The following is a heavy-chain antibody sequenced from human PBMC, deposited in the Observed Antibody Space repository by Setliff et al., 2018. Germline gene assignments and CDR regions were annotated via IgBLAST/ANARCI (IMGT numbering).Heavy chain of an antibody. Sequence: ASVKVSCKASGYSFSDFYIHWVRQVPGRGPEWMGSINPKSGVTRYVQKFQGRVTITRDTSISTAYMELSSLRSDDTAVYYCARGRRGSTWTSDFWGQGTLVTVSS. D-gene: IGHD6-6*01. J-gene: IGHJ4*02. CDR3: ARGRRGSTWTSDF. CDR2: INPKSGVT. CDR1: GYSFSDFY. V-gene: IGHV1-2*02.